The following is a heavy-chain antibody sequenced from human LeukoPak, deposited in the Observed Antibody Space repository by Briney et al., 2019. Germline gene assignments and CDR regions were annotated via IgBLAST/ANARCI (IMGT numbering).Heavy chain of an antibody. J-gene: IGHJ4*02. Sequence: GGSPRLSCAASGFTVRSYYMAWVRQAPGKGLEWVSVIYSGGDTYYADSVKGRFTISRDNSKNTLYLQMNSLRAEDTAVYYCARDLTSVVPAAIPFDYWGQGALVTVSS. CDR1: GFTVRSYY. D-gene: IGHD2-2*01. CDR3: ARDLTSVVPAAIPFDY. V-gene: IGHV3-66*01. CDR2: IYSGGDT.